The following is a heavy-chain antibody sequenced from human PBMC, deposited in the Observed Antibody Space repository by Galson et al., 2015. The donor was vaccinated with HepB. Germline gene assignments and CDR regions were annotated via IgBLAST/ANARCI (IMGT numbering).Heavy chain of an antibody. CDR3: AKDVFSSYYDSSGYYRKRDRDAFDI. J-gene: IGHJ3*02. D-gene: IGHD3-22*01. CDR1: GFTFSSYA. CDR2: ISGSGGST. Sequence: SLRLSCAASGFTFSSYAMSWVRQAPGKGLEWVSAISGSGGSTYYADSVKGRFTISRDNSKNTLYLQMNSLRAEDTAVYYCAKDVFSSYYDSSGYYRKRDRDAFDIWGQGTMVTVSS. V-gene: IGHV3-23*01.